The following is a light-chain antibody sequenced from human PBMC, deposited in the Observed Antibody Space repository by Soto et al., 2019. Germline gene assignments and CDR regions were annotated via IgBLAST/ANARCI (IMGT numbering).Light chain of an antibody. J-gene: IGKJ3*01. CDR3: LQDYNYPFT. V-gene: IGKV1-6*01. Sequence: AIQMSQSPSSLSASVGDRVTITCRASQGIRNDLGWYQQKPGKAPKLLIYAASSLQSGVPSRFSGRGSGTDFTLTISSLQPEDFATYYCLQDYNYPFTFGPGTKVDIK. CDR1: QGIRND. CDR2: AAS.